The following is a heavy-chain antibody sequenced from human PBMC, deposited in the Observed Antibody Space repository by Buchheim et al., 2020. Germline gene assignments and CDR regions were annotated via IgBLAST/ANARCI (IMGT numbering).Heavy chain of an antibody. CDR1: GVSISSGGYY. V-gene: IGHV4-31*03. J-gene: IGHJ4*02. Sequence: QVQLQESGPGLVKPSQTLSLTCTVSGVSISSGGYYWSWIRQHPGKGLEWIGYIYYSGSTYYNPSLKSRVTIQVETSKNQFSLKLSSVTAADTAVYYCARGHRHIYGEFYSNFDYWGQGTL. D-gene: IGHD3-10*01. CDR2: IYYSGST. CDR3: ARGHRHIYGEFYSNFDY.